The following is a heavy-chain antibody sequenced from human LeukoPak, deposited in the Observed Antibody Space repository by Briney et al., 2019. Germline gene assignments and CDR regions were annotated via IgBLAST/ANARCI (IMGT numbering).Heavy chain of an antibody. D-gene: IGHD6-19*01. CDR3: AVIAVAALDAFDI. CDR2: MNPNSGNT. CDR1: GYTFTSYD. J-gene: IGHJ3*02. Sequence: ASVKVSCKASGYTFTSYDINWVRQATGQGLEWMGWMNPNSGNTGYAQKFQGRVTMTRNTSISTAYMELSSLRSEDTAVYYCAVIAVAALDAFDIWGQGTMVTVSS. V-gene: IGHV1-8*01.